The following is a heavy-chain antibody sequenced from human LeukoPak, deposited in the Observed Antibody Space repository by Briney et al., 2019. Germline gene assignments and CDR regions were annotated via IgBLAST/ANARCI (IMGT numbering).Heavy chain of an antibody. D-gene: IGHD3-10*01. Sequence: GGSLRLSCAASGFTFSTYAMSWLRQAPGKGLECVSVISSSSTYTNYADSVKGRFTISRDNAKNSLHLQMNSLRAEDTAVYYCSRLLWFGELDVGPNMDVWGQGTTVTVSS. CDR1: GFTFSTYA. CDR2: ISSSSTYT. CDR3: SRLLWFGELDVGPNMDV. V-gene: IGHV3-11*06. J-gene: IGHJ6*02.